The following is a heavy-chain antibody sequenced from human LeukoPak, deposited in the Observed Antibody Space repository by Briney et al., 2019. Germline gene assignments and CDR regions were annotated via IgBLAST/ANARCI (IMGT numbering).Heavy chain of an antibody. D-gene: IGHD2-15*01. V-gene: IGHV3-23*01. Sequence: PGGSPRLSCAASGFTFRNYVIHWVRQAPGKGLEWVSAISNNGGYTYYADSVQGRFTISRDNSKSTLCLQMNSLRAEDTAVYYCAKQLGYCSDGSCYFPYWGQGTLVTVSS. CDR3: AKQLGYCSDGSCYFPY. CDR1: GFTFRNYV. CDR2: ISNNGGYT. J-gene: IGHJ4*02.